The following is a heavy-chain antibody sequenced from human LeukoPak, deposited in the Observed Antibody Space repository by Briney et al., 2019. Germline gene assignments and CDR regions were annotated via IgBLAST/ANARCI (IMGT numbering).Heavy chain of an antibody. CDR3: ARRYDYVWGAHGWFDP. V-gene: IGHV4-34*01. J-gene: IGHJ5*02. Sequence: SETLSLTCAVYGGSFSGYYWIWIRQPPGKGLEWIGEINHSGSTNYNPSLKSRVTISVDTSKNQFSLKLSSVTAADTAVYYCARRYDYVWGAHGWFDPWGQGTLVTVSS. CDR1: GGSFSGYY. CDR2: INHSGST. D-gene: IGHD3-16*01.